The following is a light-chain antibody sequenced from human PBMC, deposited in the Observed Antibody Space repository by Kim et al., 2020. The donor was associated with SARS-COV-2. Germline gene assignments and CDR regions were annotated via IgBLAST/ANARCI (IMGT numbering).Light chain of an antibody. CDR1: SLRSYY. J-gene: IGLJ2*01. CDR2: GKN. Sequence: VAMGHTVGNTCQGDSLRSYYATCYQQKPGKAPILVIYGKNNRPSGIPDRFSGSSSGNTASLTITGTQAGDEADYYCNSRDSNDNVVFGGGTKLTVL. V-gene: IGLV3-19*01. CDR3: NSRDSNDNVV.